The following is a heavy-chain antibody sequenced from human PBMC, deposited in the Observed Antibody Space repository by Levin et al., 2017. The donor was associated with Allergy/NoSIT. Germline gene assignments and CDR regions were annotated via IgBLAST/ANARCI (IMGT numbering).Heavy chain of an antibody. J-gene: IGHJ4*02. Sequence: GESLKISCAVSGLNFNNYGMNWVRQAPGKGLEWVALISGGGNDAYYADSVRGRFTISRDNSKNTLYLQMNSLRPDDTAVYYCAARVFDYWGQGTLVAVSS. CDR2: ISGGGNDA. CDR1: GLNFNNYG. CDR3: AARVFDY. V-gene: IGHV3-30*03.